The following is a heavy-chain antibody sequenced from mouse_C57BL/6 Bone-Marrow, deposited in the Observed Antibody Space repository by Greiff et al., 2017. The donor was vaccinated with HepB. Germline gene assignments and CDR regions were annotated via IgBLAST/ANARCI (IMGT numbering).Heavy chain of an antibody. V-gene: IGHV1-19*01. CDR1: GYTFTDYY. J-gene: IGHJ4*01. CDR3: ARGNMITTCAMDY. Sequence: VQLQQSGPVLVKPGASVKMSCKASGYTFTDYYMNWVKQSHGKSLEWIGVINPYNGGTSYNQKFKGKATLTVDKSSSTAYMELNSLTSEDSAVYYCARGNMITTCAMDYWGQGTSVTVSS. D-gene: IGHD2-4*01. CDR2: INPYNGGT.